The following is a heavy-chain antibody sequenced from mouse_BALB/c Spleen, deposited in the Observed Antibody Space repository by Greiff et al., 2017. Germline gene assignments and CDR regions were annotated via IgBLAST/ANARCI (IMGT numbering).Heavy chain of an antibody. J-gene: IGHJ3*01. V-gene: IGHV5-12-2*01. CDR1: GFTFSSYT. CDR3: ARHRAGVAY. D-gene: IGHD3-3*01. Sequence: EVQGVESGGGLVQPGGSLKLSCAASGFTFSSYTMSWVRQTPEKRLEWVAYISNGGGSTYYPDTVKGRFTISRDNAKNTLYLQMSSLKSEDTAMYYCARHRAGVAYWGQGTLVTVSA. CDR2: ISNGGGST.